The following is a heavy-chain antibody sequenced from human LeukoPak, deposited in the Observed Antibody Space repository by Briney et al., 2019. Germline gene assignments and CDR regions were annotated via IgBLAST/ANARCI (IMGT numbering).Heavy chain of an antibody. CDR1: GISISTYQ. Sequence: SETLSLTCTVSGISISTYQWTWIRQPAGKGLEWIGRIYSRGSTTYNPSLKSRVTMSVDTSKNQFSLKLSSVTAADTAVYYCARGRLYYDILTGYTRNYYYYMDVWGKGTTVTVSS. V-gene: IGHV4-4*07. D-gene: IGHD3-9*01. CDR2: IYSRGST. CDR3: ARGRLYYDILTGYTRNYYYYMDV. J-gene: IGHJ6*03.